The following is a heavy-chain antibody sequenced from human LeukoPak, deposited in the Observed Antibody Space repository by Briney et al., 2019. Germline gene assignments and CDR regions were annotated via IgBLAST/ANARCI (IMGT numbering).Heavy chain of an antibody. Sequence: PAKSLSLSCAATGLTFDDYYRLGLRQPRGKGLEWVSGISWNSCHLGYSDSVKGRFTISRDNTKNSLYLQMNSLRPEDTALYYCAKESYGGSGSYYLCSFDYCGQGTLVSAS. CDR3: AKESYGGSGSYYLCSFDY. CDR1: GLTFDDYY. D-gene: IGHD3-10*01. V-gene: IGHV3-9*01. J-gene: IGHJ4*02. CDR2: ISWNSCHL.